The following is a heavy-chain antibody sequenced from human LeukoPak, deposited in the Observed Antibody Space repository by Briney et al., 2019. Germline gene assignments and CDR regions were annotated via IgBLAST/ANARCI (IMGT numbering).Heavy chain of an antibody. CDR2: ISGSGGST. CDR1: GFTFSSYA. D-gene: IGHD1-26*01. J-gene: IGHJ4*02. CDR3: AKGRSGSYLLYYFDY. Sequence: PGGSPRLSCAASGFTFSSYAMSWVRQAPGKGLEWVSAISGSGGSTYYADSVKGRFTISRDNSKNTLYLQMNSLRAEDTAVYYCAKGRSGSYLLYYFDYWGQGTLVTVSS. V-gene: IGHV3-23*01.